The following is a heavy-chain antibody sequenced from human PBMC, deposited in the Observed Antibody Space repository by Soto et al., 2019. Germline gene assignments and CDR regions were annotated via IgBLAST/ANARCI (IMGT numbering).Heavy chain of an antibody. CDR3: ARDVSSDTTGFRGYDL. V-gene: IGHV1-69*01. D-gene: IGHD3-10*01. CDR1: GGTVSSYA. CDR2: LIPIFVSA. J-gene: IGHJ4*02. Sequence: QLHLVQSGAEVKKAGSSVKVSCKASGGTVSSYAITWVRQAPGKGLEWMGVLIPIFVSAHYAPKFQGRITITADESTSKSYLELSSLTSEDTAIYYCARDVSSDTTGFRGYDLWGQGTQVTVSS.